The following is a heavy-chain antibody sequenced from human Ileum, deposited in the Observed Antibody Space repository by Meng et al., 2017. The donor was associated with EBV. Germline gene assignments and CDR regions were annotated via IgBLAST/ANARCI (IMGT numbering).Heavy chain of an antibody. Sequence: QVQLVQTGAEVKKPGASVKVSCKPSGYDFTSHGISWVRQAPGQGLEWMGWISAYNGNTNYAQNLQGRVTMTTDTSTGTAYMEVRSLRSDDTAVYYCARAGNGGSYYFTYWGQGTLVTVPS. CDR1: GYDFTSHG. J-gene: IGHJ4*02. V-gene: IGHV1-18*01. CDR3: ARAGNGGSYYFTY. D-gene: IGHD1-26*01. CDR2: ISAYNGNT.